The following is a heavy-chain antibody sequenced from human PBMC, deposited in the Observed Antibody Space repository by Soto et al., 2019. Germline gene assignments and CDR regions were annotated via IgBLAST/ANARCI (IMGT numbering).Heavy chain of an antibody. J-gene: IGHJ5*02. D-gene: IGHD3-3*01. CDR3: ARDSYYDFWSGYYIRSWFDP. Sequence: PSETLSLTCSVYGGSFSDYYWSWIRQPPGKGLEWIGEINHSGSTYYNPSLKSRVTISVDTSKNQFSLKLSSVTAADTGVYYCARDSYYDFWSGYYIRSWFDPWGQGTLVTVSS. CDR2: INHSGST. V-gene: IGHV4-34*01. CDR1: GGSFSDYY.